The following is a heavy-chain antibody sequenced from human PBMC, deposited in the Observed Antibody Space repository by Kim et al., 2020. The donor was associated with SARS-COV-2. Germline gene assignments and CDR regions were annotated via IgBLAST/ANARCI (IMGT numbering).Heavy chain of an antibody. CDR2: IWYDGSNK. D-gene: IGHD6-13*01. CDR3: ARDISERAAADPYYYYGMDV. CDR1: GFTFSSYG. Sequence: GGSLRLSCAASGFTFSSYGMHWVRQAPGKGLEWVAVIWYDGSNKYYADSVKGRFTISRDNSKNTLYLQMNSLRAEDTAVYYCARDISERAAADPYYYYGMDVWGQGTTVTVSS. J-gene: IGHJ6*02. V-gene: IGHV3-33*01.